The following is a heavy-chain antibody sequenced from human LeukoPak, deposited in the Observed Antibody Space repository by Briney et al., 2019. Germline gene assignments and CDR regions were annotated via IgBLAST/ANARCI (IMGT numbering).Heavy chain of an antibody. CDR2: INPNSGGT. Sequence: ASVKVSCKASGYTFTGYYMHWVRQAPGQGLEWTGRINPNSGGTNYAQKFQGRVTMTRDTSISTAYMELSRLRSDDTAVYYCARDPPNGPMVRGVIQDYWGQGTLVTVSS. J-gene: IGHJ4*02. D-gene: IGHD3-10*01. CDR3: ARDPPNGPMVRGVIQDY. CDR1: GYTFTGYY. V-gene: IGHV1-2*06.